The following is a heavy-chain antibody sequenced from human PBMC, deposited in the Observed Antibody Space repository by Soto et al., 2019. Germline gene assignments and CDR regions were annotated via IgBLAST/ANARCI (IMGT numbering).Heavy chain of an antibody. CDR1: GVSFNNNG. CDR3: ARVLYYGSGSYSPYGMDV. D-gene: IGHD3-10*01. CDR2: VSPPFRTS. V-gene: IGHV1-69*01. Sequence: QVQLVQSGAEVKKPGSSVKVSCKTSGVSFNNNGIGWVRQAPGHGLEWMGGVSPPFRTSNYARKFQGRISISADASPGTVNRELSSLTSQDTAQYYCARVLYYGSGSYSPYGMDVWGQGTRVTVSS. J-gene: IGHJ6*02.